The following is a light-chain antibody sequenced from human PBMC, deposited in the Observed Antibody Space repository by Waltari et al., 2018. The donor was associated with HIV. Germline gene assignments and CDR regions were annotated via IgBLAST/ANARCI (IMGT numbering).Light chain of an antibody. V-gene: IGLV2-14*03. CDR2: DVS. CDR3: ISYASSTYF. CDR1: SSDIGGYNY. J-gene: IGLJ1*01. Sequence: QSALTQAASVSGSPGQSNTISCTGTSSDIGGYNYVHWYQQYPGKAPRLIIYDVSERPSGVSNRFSGSKSGNTASLTISGLQIEDEADYFCISYASSTYFFGTGTTVTVL.